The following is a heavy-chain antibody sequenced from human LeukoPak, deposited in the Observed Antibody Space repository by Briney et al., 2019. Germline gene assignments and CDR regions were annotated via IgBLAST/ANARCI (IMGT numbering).Heavy chain of an antibody. D-gene: IGHD3-10*01. Sequence: GGSLRLSCAASGFTFSSYWMSWVRQAPGKGLEWVANIKQDGSEKYYVDSVKGRFTISRDNAKNSLYLQMNSLRAEDTAVYYCARGGVIDGSGSYYNILYFDYWGQGTLVTVSS. CDR1: GFTFSSYW. V-gene: IGHV3-7*01. CDR3: ARGGVIDGSGSYYNILYFDY. J-gene: IGHJ4*02. CDR2: IKQDGSEK.